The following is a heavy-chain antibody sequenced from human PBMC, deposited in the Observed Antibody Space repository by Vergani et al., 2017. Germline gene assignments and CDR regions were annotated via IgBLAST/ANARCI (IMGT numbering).Heavy chain of an antibody. Sequence: QLVESGGGWVQPGGSLRLSCVVSGFDFSSYIMNWVRQAPGKGLEWVSFVSTGTKSQSYAESVKGRFTISRDSAKNSLYLQMNSLRAEDTAVYYCARARGALGYCSSTSCYDWFDPWGQGTLVTVSS. J-gene: IGHJ5*02. D-gene: IGHD2-2*01. CDR1: GFDFSSYI. CDR2: VSTGTKSQ. CDR3: ARARGALGYCSSTSCYDWFDP. V-gene: IGHV3-48*01.